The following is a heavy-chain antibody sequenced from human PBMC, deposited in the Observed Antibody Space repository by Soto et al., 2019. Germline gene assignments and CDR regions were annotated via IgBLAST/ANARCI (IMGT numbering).Heavy chain of an antibody. J-gene: IGHJ4*02. Sequence: PSETLSLTCTVSDGSISSNIYYWGWIRQPPGKGLEWIGNIHYSGSTYYDSSLKSRVTISVDTSKNQFSLKLSSVTAADTAVYYCARGLISGSHYSGGWYYFDSWGQGTQVTVSA. CDR3: ARGLISGSHYSGGWYYFDS. CDR1: DGSISSNIYY. V-gene: IGHV4-39*01. CDR2: IHYSGST. D-gene: IGHD1-26*01.